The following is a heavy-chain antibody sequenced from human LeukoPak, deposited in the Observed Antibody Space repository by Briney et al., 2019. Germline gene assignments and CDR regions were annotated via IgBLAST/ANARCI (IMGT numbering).Heavy chain of an antibody. D-gene: IGHD2-2*02. J-gene: IGHJ6*03. Sequence: ASVKVSCKASGYTFTSYGISWVRQAPGQGLEWMGWISAYNGNTNYAQKLQGRVTMTTDTSTSTAYMELSSLRSEDTAVYYCARALLGYCSSTSCYSRDPGINQTGYYYYYYYMDVWGKGTTVTVSS. CDR2: ISAYNGNT. CDR1: GYTFTSYG. V-gene: IGHV1-18*01. CDR3: ARALLGYCSSTSCYSRDPGINQTGYYYYYYYMDV.